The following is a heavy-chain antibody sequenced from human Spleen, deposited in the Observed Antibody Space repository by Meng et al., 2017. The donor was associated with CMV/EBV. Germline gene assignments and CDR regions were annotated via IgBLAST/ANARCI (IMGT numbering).Heavy chain of an antibody. CDR3: ARAYNWNPYFDY. CDR2: INPNSGGT. J-gene: IGHJ4*02. Sequence: CKASGYTFPGYYMHWVRQAPGQGLEWMGWINPNSGGTNCAQKFQGRVTMTRDTSISTAYMELSRLRSDDTAVYYCARAYNWNPYFDYWGQGTLVTVSS. CDR1: GYTFPGYY. V-gene: IGHV1-2*02. D-gene: IGHD1-1*01.